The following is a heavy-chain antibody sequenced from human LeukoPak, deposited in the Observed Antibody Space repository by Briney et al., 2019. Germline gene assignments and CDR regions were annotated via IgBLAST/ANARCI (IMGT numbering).Heavy chain of an antibody. J-gene: IGHJ6*03. CDR3: ARRRAYNDYAAGLYYYFMDV. D-gene: IGHD4/OR15-4a*01. CDR1: GGSINSYY. CDR2: IYYTGST. V-gene: IGHV4-59*01. Sequence: PSETLSLPYSASGGSINSYYWSWIRQPPGKGLEWIGFIYYTGSTNYDPSLRSRVTISVDTSKNQVSLKLSSVTAADTAVYYCARRRAYNDYAAGLYYYFMDVWGKGTSV.